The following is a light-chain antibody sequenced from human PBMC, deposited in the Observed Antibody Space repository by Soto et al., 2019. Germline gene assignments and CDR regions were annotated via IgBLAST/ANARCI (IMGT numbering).Light chain of an antibody. Sequence: QSALTQPASVSGSPGQSITISCTGTSSDVGGYNYVSWYQHHPGKAPKLMIYEVSNRPSGVSNRFSGSKSGNTASLTISGLQPEDEADYYCMSYTGSTTTHWVLGGGTKLTVL. CDR1: SSDVGGYNY. CDR3: MSYTGSTTTHWV. V-gene: IGLV2-14*01. J-gene: IGLJ3*02. CDR2: EVS.